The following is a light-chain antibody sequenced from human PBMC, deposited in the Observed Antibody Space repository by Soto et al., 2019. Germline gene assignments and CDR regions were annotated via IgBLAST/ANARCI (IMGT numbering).Light chain of an antibody. CDR2: SAS. CDR3: QQYYSYPYT. CDR1: QGISTY. Sequence: AIRMTQSPSSFSASTGDRVTITCRASQGISTYLAWYQQKPGQAPKLLIYSASTLQSGVPSKFSGSGSGTDFTLTISGLQSEDFATYYCQQYYSYPYTFGQGTKLEIK. V-gene: IGKV1-8*01. J-gene: IGKJ2*01.